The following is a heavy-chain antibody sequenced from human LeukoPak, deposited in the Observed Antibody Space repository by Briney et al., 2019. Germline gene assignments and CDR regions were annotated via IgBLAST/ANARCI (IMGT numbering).Heavy chain of an antibody. J-gene: IGHJ6*02. Sequence: GGSLRLSCAASGFTFSTFWMHWVRQAPGKGLVWVSGINSDGSSTTYADSVKGRFTISRDNAKNTLYLQMNSLRAEDTAVYYCAKYPLRTRRLMDVWGQGTTVTVSS. CDR3: AKYPLRTRRLMDV. D-gene: IGHD2/OR15-2a*01. CDR1: GFTFSTFW. CDR2: INSDGSST. V-gene: IGHV3-74*03.